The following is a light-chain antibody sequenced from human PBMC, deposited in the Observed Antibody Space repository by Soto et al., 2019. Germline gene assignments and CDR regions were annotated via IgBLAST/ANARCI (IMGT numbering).Light chain of an antibody. Sequence: QSVLTQPASVSGSPGQSITISCTGTSRYIGGYNFVSCYQQHPGKAPKLIIYEVTNRPSGVSDRFSGSKSVNTASLTISGLQAEDEADYYCSLYATTNTLYVFGTGTKVTV. CDR2: EVT. V-gene: IGLV2-14*01. CDR3: SLYATTNTLYV. CDR1: SRYIGGYNF. J-gene: IGLJ1*01.